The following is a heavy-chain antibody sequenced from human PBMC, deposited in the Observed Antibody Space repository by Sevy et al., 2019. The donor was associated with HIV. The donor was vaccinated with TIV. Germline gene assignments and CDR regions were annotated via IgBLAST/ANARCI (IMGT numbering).Heavy chain of an antibody. Sequence: GGSLRLSCAASGFTFSNAWMNWVLQAPGKGLEWVGRIKSKTDGGTTDYAAPVKGRFTISRDDSKNTLYLQMNSLKTEDTAVYYCTTGYPYFESPPDYWGQGTLVTVSS. D-gene: IGHD3-16*01. CDR1: GFTFSNAW. CDR3: TTGYPYFESPPDY. V-gene: IGHV3-15*07. J-gene: IGHJ4*02. CDR2: IKSKTDGGTT.